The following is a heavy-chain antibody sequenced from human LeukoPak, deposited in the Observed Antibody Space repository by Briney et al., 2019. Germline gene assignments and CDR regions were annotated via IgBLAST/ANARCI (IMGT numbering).Heavy chain of an antibody. CDR1: GFTFSSYE. CDR3: ARVGTGYYYYGMDV. V-gene: IGHV3-48*03. Sequence: GGSLRLSCAASGFTFSSYEMNWVRQAPGKGLEWVSYTSSSGSTIYYADSVKGRFTISRDNAKNSLYLQMNSLRAEDTAVYYCARVGTGYYYYGMDVWGQGTTVTVSS. D-gene: IGHD2-8*02. J-gene: IGHJ6*02. CDR2: TSSSGSTI.